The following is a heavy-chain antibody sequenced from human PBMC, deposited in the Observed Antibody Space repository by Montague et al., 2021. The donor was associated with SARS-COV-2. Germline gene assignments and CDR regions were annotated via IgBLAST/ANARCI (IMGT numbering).Heavy chain of an antibody. V-gene: IGHV3-23*03. D-gene: IGHD3-3*01. CDR3: AKGGYSPLTIFGVVRSHYYFDY. Sequence: SLRLSCAASGFTFISYAMSWVRQAPGKGLEWVSVIYSGVSSTYYADSXKVRFTISRDNSKNTLYLQMNSLRAEDTAVYYCAKGGYSPLTIFGVVRSHYYFDYWGQGTLVTVSS. CDR2: IYSGVSST. J-gene: IGHJ4*02. CDR1: GFTFISYA.